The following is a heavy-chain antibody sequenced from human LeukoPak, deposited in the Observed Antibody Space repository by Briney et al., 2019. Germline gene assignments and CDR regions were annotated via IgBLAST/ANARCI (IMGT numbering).Heavy chain of an antibody. CDR1: GGTFSSYA. CDR3: ARAKGRVVITSSLDY. J-gene: IGHJ4*02. D-gene: IGHD3-22*01. V-gene: IGHV1-69*05. Sequence: SVKVSCKASGGTFSSYAISWVRQAPGQGLEWMGRIIPIFGTANYAQKFQGGVTITTDESTSTAYMELSSLRSEDTAVYYCARAKGRVVITSSLDYWGQGTLVTVSS. CDR2: IIPIFGTA.